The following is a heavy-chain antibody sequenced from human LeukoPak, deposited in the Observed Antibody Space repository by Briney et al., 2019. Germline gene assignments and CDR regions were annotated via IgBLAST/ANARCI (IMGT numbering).Heavy chain of an antibody. CDR1: GFTFSSYA. CDR3: ARDLRGSQRTFDY. CDR2: ISYDGSNK. Sequence: PGGSLRLSCAASGFTFSSYAMHWVRQAPGKGLEWVAVISYDGSNKYYADSVKGRFTISRDNSKNTLYLQMNSLRAEDTAVYYCARDLRGSQRTFDYWGQGTLVTVSS. J-gene: IGHJ4*02. V-gene: IGHV3-30*04. D-gene: IGHD3-10*01.